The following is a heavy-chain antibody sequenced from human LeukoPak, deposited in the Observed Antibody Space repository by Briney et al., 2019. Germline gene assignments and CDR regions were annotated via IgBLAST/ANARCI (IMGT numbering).Heavy chain of an antibody. V-gene: IGHV1-69*04. D-gene: IGHD2-2*01. J-gene: IGHJ6*02. Sequence: SVKVSCKASGGTFSSYAISWVQQAPGQGLEWMGRIIPIFGIANYAQKFQGRVTITADKSTSTAYMELSSLRSEDTAVYYCARGPRYCSSTSCNYGMDVWGQGTTVTVSS. CDR3: ARGPRYCSSTSCNYGMDV. CDR2: IIPIFGIA. CDR1: GGTFSSYA.